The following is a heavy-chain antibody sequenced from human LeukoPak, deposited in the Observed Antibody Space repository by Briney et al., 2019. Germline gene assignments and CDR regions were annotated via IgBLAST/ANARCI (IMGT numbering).Heavy chain of an antibody. CDR1: GYTFTGYY. D-gene: IGHD3-10*01. V-gene: IGHV1-2*02. CDR2: INPNSGDT. Sequence: ASVKVSCKASGYTFTGYYMHWVRQAPGQGLEWMGWINPNSGDTNCAQKFQGRVTMTRDTSITTAYMEMTRVRSDDPALYFCARDPAPPPYYYGTGCPDDWGQGTLVTVSS. J-gene: IGHJ4*02. CDR3: ARDPAPPPYYYGTGCPDD.